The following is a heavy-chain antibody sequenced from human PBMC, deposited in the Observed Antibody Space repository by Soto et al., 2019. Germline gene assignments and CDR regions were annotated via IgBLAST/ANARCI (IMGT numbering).Heavy chain of an antibody. J-gene: IGHJ4*02. CDR3: ARDKYLRSDNYGYDY. CDR2: IYYSGST. V-gene: IGHV4-30-4*01. Sequence: PSETLSLTCTVSGGSISSGDYYWSWIRQPPGKGLEWIGYIYYSGSTYYNPSLKSRVTISVDTSKNQFSLKLSSVTAADTAIYFCARDKYLRSDNYGYDYGGRGTLVTVSS. CDR1: GGSISSGDYY. D-gene: IGHD5-18*01.